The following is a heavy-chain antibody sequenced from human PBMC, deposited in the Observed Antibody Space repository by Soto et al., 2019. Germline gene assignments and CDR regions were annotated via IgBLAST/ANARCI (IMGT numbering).Heavy chain of an antibody. CDR1: GGTFSSYA. D-gene: IGHD3-3*01. Sequence: SVKVSCKASGGTFSSYAISWVRQAPGQGLEWMGGIIPIFGTANYAQKFQGRVTITADESTSTAYMELSSLRSEDTAVYYCARGGYDFWSGYYQVPFDYWGQGTLVTVSS. J-gene: IGHJ4*02. CDR3: ARGGYDFWSGYYQVPFDY. CDR2: IIPIFGTA. V-gene: IGHV1-69*13.